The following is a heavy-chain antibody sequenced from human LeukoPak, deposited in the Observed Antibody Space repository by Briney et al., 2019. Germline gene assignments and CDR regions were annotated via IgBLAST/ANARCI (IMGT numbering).Heavy chain of an antibody. Sequence: PGGSLRLSCAASGFTFSSYSMNWVRQAPGKGLEWVSSINSNSSYIYYTDSLKGRFTISRDNAKNSLYLQMNSLRAEDTAVYYCARTGDYDFWSAYHFYYYYYMDVWGKGTTVTVSS. CDR1: GFTFSSYS. V-gene: IGHV3-21*01. D-gene: IGHD3-3*01. CDR2: INSNSSYI. J-gene: IGHJ6*03. CDR3: ARTGDYDFWSAYHFYYYYYMDV.